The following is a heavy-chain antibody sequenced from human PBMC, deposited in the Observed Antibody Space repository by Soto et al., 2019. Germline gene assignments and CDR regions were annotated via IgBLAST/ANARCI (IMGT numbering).Heavy chain of an antibody. D-gene: IGHD3-16*01. Sequence: QVQLVQSASEVMKPGASVKVSCKASGYTFIRYGITWVRQAPGQRLEWMGWISPYNDQTIYAQKLQGRVTMTADTSTRTVYMQSRSLKSDDTAGYYCARGGYYDNVWVKLSHYGLDVWGQGTSVTVSS. CDR2: ISPYNDQT. CDR1: GYTFIRYG. V-gene: IGHV1-18*01. CDR3: ARGGYYDNVWVKLSHYGLDV. J-gene: IGHJ6*02.